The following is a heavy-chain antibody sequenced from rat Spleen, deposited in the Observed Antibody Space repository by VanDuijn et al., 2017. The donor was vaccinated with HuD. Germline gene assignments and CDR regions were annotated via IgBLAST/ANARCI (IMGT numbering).Heavy chain of an antibody. CDR2: ISYEGSST. Sequence: EVQLVESGGGLVQPGRSLKLSCAASGFTFSDYYMAWVRQAPKKGLEWVASISYEGSSTYYGDSVKGRFTISRDNAKSTLYLQMNSLRAEDTATYYCASSQFGVRGDVMDAWGQGASVTVSS. CDR1: GFTFSDYY. V-gene: IGHV5-22*01. D-gene: IGHD4-3*01. CDR3: ASSQFGVRGDVMDA. J-gene: IGHJ4*01.